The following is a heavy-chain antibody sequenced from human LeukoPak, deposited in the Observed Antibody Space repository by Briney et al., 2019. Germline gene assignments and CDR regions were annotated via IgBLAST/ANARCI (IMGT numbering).Heavy chain of an antibody. CDR2: ISRDATR. J-gene: IGHJ4*02. CDR3: ARDTHNGNRFDS. CDR1: GFTFSAYD. Sequence: PGGSLRPSCAASGFTFSAYDMNWVRQAPGKGPEWVSYISRDATRLEYAESVKGRFTISRDNDENSLHLQMNSLRADDTAVYYCARDTHNGNRFDSWGQGTLVTVSS. V-gene: IGHV3-48*03. D-gene: IGHD1-26*01.